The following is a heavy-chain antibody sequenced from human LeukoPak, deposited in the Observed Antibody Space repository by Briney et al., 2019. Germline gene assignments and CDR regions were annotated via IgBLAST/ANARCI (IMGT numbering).Heavy chain of an antibody. CDR1: GFTFSSYS. CDR2: ISSSSGTI. Sequence: PGGSLRLSCAASGFTFSSYSMNWVRQAPGKGLEWVSYISSSSGTIYYADSVKGRFTISRDNAKNSLYLQVNSLRAEDTAMYYCASGAEGYVFEPWGQGTLVTVSS. CDR3: ASGAEGYVFEP. D-gene: IGHD5-12*01. V-gene: IGHV3-48*01. J-gene: IGHJ5*02.